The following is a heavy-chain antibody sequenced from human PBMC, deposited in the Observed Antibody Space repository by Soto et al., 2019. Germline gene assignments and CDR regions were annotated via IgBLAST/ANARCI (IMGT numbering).Heavy chain of an antibody. CDR3: AKDLRWQQLALFDY. V-gene: IGHV3-23*01. J-gene: IGHJ4*02. D-gene: IGHD6-13*01. CDR1: GFTFSSYA. CDR2: ISGRGGST. Sequence: GGSLRLSCAASGFTFSSYAMSWVRQAPGKGLEWVSTISGRGGSTYYADSLKGRFTISRDNSKNTLDLQMSSLRAEDTAVYYCAKDLRWQQLALFDYWGQGTLVTVSS.